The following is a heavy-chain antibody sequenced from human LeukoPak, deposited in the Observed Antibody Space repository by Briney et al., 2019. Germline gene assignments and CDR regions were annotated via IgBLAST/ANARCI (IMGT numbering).Heavy chain of an antibody. CDR1: GYSFTNYW. D-gene: IGHD5-24*01. J-gene: IGHJ4*02. V-gene: IGHV5-51*01. CDR3: ARASRDGYNQNFDH. Sequence: GESLKISCQGSGYSFTNYWIGWVRQMPGKDLEWMGIIYPGGSETRYDPSFQGQVTISADSSTSTAYLQWSSLRASDTAMYYCARASRDGYNQNFDHWGQGTLVTVPS. CDR2: IYPGGSET.